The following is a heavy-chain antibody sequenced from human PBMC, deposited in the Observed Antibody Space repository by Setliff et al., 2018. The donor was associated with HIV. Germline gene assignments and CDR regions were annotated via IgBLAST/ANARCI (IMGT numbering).Heavy chain of an antibody. Sequence: GASVKVSCKASGYIFTGYYIHWVRQAPGQGLEWMGRINPNNGDTNSAQKFQGRVTMTRDKSISTAYLQWSSLKASDTAMYYCARTIASRPKYYYYAMDFWGQGTTVTVSS. V-gene: IGHV1-2*06. CDR2: INPNNGDT. CDR3: ARTIASRPKYYYYAMDF. CDR1: GYIFTGYY. D-gene: IGHD6-6*01. J-gene: IGHJ6*02.